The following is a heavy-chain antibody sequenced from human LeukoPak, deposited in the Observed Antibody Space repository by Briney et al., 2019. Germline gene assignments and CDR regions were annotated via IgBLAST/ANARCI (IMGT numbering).Heavy chain of an antibody. CDR1: GGSISSSSYY. J-gene: IGHJ4*02. D-gene: IGHD2-2*01. V-gene: IGHV4-39*01. CDR2: IYYGGST. Sequence: PSETLSLTCTVSGGSISSSSYYGRWIRQPPGKGLEWIGSIYYGGSTYYNPSLKSRVTISVDTSKNQFSLKLNSVTAADTAVYYCASSSTFYSFDYWGQGTLVTVSS. CDR3: ASSSTFYSFDY.